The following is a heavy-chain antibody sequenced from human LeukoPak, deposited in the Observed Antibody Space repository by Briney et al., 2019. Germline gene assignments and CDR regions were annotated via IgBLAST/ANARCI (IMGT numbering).Heavy chain of an antibody. CDR1: GGIFSSYA. CDR2: IIPILGTA. CDR3: ARASISVAGRWFDP. D-gene: IGHD6-19*01. V-gene: IGHV1-69*04. J-gene: IGHJ5*02. Sequence: ASVKVSCKASGGIFSSYAISWVRQAPGQGLEWMGRIIPILGTANYAQKFQDRVTITADTSTSTAYMEVSSLTSEDTAIYSCARASISVAGRWFDPWGQGTLVTVSS.